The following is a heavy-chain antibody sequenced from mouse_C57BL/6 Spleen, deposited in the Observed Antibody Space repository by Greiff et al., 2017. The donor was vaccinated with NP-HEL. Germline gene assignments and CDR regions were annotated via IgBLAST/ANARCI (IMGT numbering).Heavy chain of an antibody. CDR1: GYTFTSYW. V-gene: IGHV1-64*01. J-gene: IGHJ2*01. Sequence: VQLQQPGAELVKPGASVKLSCKASGYTFTSYWMHWVKQRPGQGLEWIGMIHPNSGSTNYNEKFKSKATLTVDKSSSTAYMQLSSLTSEDSAVDYCARERVYYGNSDFDYWGQGTTLTVSS. CDR2: IHPNSGST. CDR3: ARERVYYGNSDFDY. D-gene: IGHD2-1*01.